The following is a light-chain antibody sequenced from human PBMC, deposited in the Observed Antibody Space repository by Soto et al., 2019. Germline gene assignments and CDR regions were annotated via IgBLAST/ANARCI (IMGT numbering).Light chain of an antibody. CDR3: CSYAGTYPFVV. CDR2: DLN. V-gene: IGLV2-11*01. Sequence: QSALTQPRSVSGSPGQSVIISCTGTSSDIGGYNYVSWYQQHPGKAPKLMIYDLNKRPSGVPDRFSGSKSGNTASLTISGLQAEDEAAYYCCSYAGTYPFVVFGGGTKLTVL. CDR1: SSDIGGYNY. J-gene: IGLJ2*01.